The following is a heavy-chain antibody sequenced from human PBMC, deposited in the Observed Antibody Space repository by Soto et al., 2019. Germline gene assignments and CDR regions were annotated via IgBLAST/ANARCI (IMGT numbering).Heavy chain of an antibody. CDR3: ARDAGYKYCPQYYFDY. D-gene: IGHD1-20*01. CDR1: GFTFSSYS. J-gene: IGHJ4*02. V-gene: IGHV3-48*01. Sequence: GGSLRLSCAASGFTFSSYSMNWVRQAPGKGLEWISYISTGSSTIYYADSVKGRFTISRDSAKNSLYLQMKSLRAEDTAVYYCARDAGYKYCPQYYFDYWGQGTLVTVSS. CDR2: ISTGSSTI.